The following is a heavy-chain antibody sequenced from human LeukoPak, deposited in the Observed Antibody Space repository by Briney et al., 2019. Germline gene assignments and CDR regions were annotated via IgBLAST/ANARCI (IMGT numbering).Heavy chain of an antibody. J-gene: IGHJ3*02. Sequence: PGGSLRLSCAASGLTFSGYSMNWVRQAPGKGLEWVSSITSGGTYIYYADSVTGRFTISRDNAKNSLFLQMNSLRAEDTAVYSCARDNPLFCSGTSCFVTFDIWGQGTMVTVSS. CDR1: GLTFSGYS. CDR2: ITSGGTYI. D-gene: IGHD2-2*01. CDR3: ARDNPLFCSGTSCFVTFDI. V-gene: IGHV3-21*01.